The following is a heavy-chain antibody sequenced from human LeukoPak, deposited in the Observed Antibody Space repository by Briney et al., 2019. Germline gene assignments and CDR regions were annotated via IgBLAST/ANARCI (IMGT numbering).Heavy chain of an antibody. D-gene: IGHD5-12*01. CDR1: GFTVSSNY. J-gene: IGHJ3*01. CDR3: ASMQGLRDALDL. CDR2: IYSGGSK. Sequence: GGSLRLSCAASGFTVSSNYMRWARQAPGKGLEWVSVIYSGGSKYYSDSVKGRFTISRDNSKKKLYLQLNSMRAEEKTVEYCASMQGLRDALDLWAQKTIVSVSS. V-gene: IGHV3-66*01.